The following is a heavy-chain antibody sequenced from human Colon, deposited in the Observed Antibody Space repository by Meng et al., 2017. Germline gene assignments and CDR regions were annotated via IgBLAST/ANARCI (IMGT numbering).Heavy chain of an antibody. D-gene: IGHD3-10*01. J-gene: IGHJ4*02. Sequence: QVRLPPSGPGLVKPSQTLSPTCAISGDSVSSNRALWHWVRQSPSRGLEWLGQTYYRSEWQNHYGVSVKSRITINADTSRNHFSLHLNSVTPEDTAVYYCTTWYGEYWGQGTLVTVSS. CDR1: GDSVSSNRAL. V-gene: IGHV6-1*01. CDR2: TYYRSEWQN. CDR3: TTWYGEY.